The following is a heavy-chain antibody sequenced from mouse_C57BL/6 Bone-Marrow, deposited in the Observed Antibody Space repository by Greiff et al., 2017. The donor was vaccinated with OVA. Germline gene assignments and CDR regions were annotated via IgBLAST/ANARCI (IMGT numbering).Heavy chain of an antibody. Sequence: EVKLQESGGGLVKPGGSLKLSCAASGFTFSSYAMSWVRQTPEKRLEWVATISDGGSYTYYPDNVKGRFTISRDNAKNNLYLQMSHLKSEDTAMYYCARDGGWLEAYWGQGTLVTVSA. CDR3: ARDGGWLEAY. V-gene: IGHV5-4*01. D-gene: IGHD2-3*01. CDR2: ISDGGSYT. CDR1: GFTFSSYA. J-gene: IGHJ3*01.